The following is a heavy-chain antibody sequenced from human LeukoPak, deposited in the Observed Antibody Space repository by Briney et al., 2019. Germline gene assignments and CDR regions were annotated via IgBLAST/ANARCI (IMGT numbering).Heavy chain of an antibody. Sequence: ASVKVSCKASGGTFSSYAISWARQAPGQGLEWMGGIIPIFGTANYAQKFQGRVTITADKSTSTAYMELSSLRSEDTAVYYCAREYSSSWYSSTNWFDPWGQGTLVTVSS. V-gene: IGHV1-69*06. CDR2: IIPIFGTA. J-gene: IGHJ5*02. CDR3: AREYSSSWYSSTNWFDP. CDR1: GGTFSSYA. D-gene: IGHD6-13*01.